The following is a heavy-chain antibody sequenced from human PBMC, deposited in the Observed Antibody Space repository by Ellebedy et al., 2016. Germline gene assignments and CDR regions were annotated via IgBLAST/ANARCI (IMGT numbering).Heavy chain of an antibody. CDR3: ARIYGSGSYYHQGLRYYFDY. J-gene: IGHJ4*02. CDR1: GYSFTSYW. V-gene: IGHV5-51*01. Sequence: GESLKISXKGSGYSFTSYWIGWVRQMPGKGLEWMGIIYPGDSDTRYSPSFQGQVTISADKSISTAYLQWSSLKASDTAMYYCARIYGSGSYYHQGLRYYFDYWGQGTLVTVSS. D-gene: IGHD3-10*01. CDR2: IYPGDSDT.